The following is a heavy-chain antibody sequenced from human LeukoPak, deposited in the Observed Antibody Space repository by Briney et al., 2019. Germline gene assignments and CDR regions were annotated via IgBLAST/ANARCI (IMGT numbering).Heavy chain of an antibody. Sequence: GGSLRLSCAASGFTFSNYWMTWVRQAPGKGLEWVANTNQDGSEKYYVDSVKGRFTISRDNAKNSLYLQMNSLRSEDTAVYYCARDVRITVDTGSMTNYWGQGTLVTVPS. V-gene: IGHV3-7*01. CDR3: ARDVRITVDTGSMTNY. D-gene: IGHD6-19*01. CDR1: GFTFSNYW. J-gene: IGHJ4*02. CDR2: TNQDGSEK.